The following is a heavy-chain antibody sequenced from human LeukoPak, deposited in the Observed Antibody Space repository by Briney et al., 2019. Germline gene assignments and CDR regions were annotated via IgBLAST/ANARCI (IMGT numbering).Heavy chain of an antibody. D-gene: IGHD6-13*01. Sequence: GASVKVSCKASGYTFTGYYMHWVRQAPGQGLEWMGWINPNSGGTNYAQKFQGWVTMTRDTSISTAYMELSRLRSDDTAVYYCARGQDSSPPAGFDYWGQGTLVTVSS. V-gene: IGHV1-2*04. CDR1: GYTFTGYY. CDR3: ARGQDSSPPAGFDY. J-gene: IGHJ4*02. CDR2: INPNSGGT.